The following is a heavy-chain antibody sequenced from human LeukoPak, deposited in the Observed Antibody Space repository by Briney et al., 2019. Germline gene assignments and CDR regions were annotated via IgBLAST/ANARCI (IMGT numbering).Heavy chain of an antibody. CDR3: ARPGVTGGPASDY. Sequence: ASVKVSCKASGYTFTSYAMNWVRQAPGQGLEWMGWINTNTGNPTYAQGFTGRFVFSLDTSVSTTYLQISSLKAEDTAVYFCARPGVTGGPASDYWGQGTVVTVSS. J-gene: IGHJ4*02. D-gene: IGHD3-10*01. V-gene: IGHV7-4-1*02. CDR1: GYTFTSYA. CDR2: INTNTGNP.